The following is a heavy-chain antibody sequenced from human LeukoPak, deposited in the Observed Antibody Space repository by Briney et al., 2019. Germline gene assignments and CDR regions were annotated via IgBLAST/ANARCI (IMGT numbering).Heavy chain of an antibody. D-gene: IGHD5-18*01. CDR3: ARGPTIHDGFDI. V-gene: IGHV3-7*01. Sequence: GGSLRLSCAASRFTFRTYWMSWVRQAPGKGLEWVANIKQDGGEEYYVDSVKGRFTISRDNSKNSLSLQMNSLRADDTAVYYCARGPTIHDGFDIWGQGTMVTVSS. CDR2: IKQDGGEE. J-gene: IGHJ3*02. CDR1: RFTFRTYW.